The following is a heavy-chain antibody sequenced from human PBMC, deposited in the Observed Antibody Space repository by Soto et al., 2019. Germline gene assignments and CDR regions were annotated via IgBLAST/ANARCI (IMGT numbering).Heavy chain of an antibody. CDR3: AKQIGYCRPGNCYFDR. J-gene: IGHJ4*03. Sequence: EVQLLESGGGLLQPGGSLRLSCAASGFTCSDYAMSWDRHAAGRGLEWVSAVGDDGGSTYDADSVRGRFIISSDNSKKALYLQMTSLRAEDTAVYYCAKQIGYCRPGNCYFDRWGQGTLVTVSS. CDR1: GFTCSDYA. V-gene: IGHV3-23*01. D-gene: IGHD2-15*01. CDR2: VGDDGGST.